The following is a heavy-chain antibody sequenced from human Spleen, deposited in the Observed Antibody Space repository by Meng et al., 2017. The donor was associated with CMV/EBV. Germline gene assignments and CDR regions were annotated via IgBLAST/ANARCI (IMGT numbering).Heavy chain of an antibody. J-gene: IGHJ4*02. D-gene: IGHD3-10*01. CDR3: ARHITWDFDY. Sequence: GSLRLSCTVLGGSVSSNSHYWSWIRRSPGKGLEWIGHINYSGITNYNPSLKRRVTISVDKSKNQFSLRLSPVTAADTAVYYCARHITWDFDYWGQGRLVTVSS. CDR2: INYSGIT. CDR1: GGSVSSNSHY. V-gene: IGHV4-61*01.